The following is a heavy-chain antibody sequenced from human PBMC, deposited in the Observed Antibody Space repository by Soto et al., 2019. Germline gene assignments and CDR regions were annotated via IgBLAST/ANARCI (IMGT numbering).Heavy chain of an antibody. J-gene: IGHJ4*02. Sequence: GGSLRLSCAASGFTFDDYGMSWVRQAPGKGLEWVSGINWNGGSTGYADSVKGRFTISRDNAKNSLYLQMNSLRAEDTALYYCAREDYGSGSYSPRDYWGRGTLVTVSS. V-gene: IGHV3-20*04. CDR2: INWNGGST. CDR1: GFTFDDYG. CDR3: AREDYGSGSYSPRDY. D-gene: IGHD3-10*01.